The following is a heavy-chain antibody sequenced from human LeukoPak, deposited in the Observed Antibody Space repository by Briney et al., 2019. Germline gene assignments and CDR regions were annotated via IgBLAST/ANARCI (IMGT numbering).Heavy chain of an antibody. CDR1: GFTFSSYE. D-gene: IGHD4-11*01. CDR2: IKQDGSEK. Sequence: GGSLRLSCVASGFTFSSYEMNWVRQAPGKGLEWVANIKQDGSEKYSVDSVKGRFTISRDNAKNSLYLQMNSLRAEDTAVYYCARDRGSNYGGAFDYWGQGTLVTVSS. CDR3: ARDRGSNYGGAFDY. J-gene: IGHJ4*02. V-gene: IGHV3-7*01.